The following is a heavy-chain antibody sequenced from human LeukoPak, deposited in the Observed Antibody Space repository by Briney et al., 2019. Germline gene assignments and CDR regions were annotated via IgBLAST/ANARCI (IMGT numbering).Heavy chain of an antibody. CDR1: GGSISSGGYY. CDR2: IYYSGST. J-gene: IGHJ5*02. V-gene: IGHV4-31*03. Sequence: SQTLSLTRTVSGGSISSGGYYWSWIRQHPGKGLEWIGYIYYSGSTYYNPSLKSRVTISVDTSKNQFSLKLSSVTAADTAVYYCARARYYDSSGYYPWGQGTLVTVSS. D-gene: IGHD3-22*01. CDR3: ARARYYDSSGYYP.